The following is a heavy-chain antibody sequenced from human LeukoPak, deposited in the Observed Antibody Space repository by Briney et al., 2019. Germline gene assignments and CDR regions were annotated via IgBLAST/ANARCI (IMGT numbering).Heavy chain of an antibody. J-gene: IGHJ4*02. CDR1: GFTFSSDA. V-gene: IGHV3-23*01. Sequence: GGSLRLSCAASGFTFSSDAMSWVRQAPGKGLEWVSAISGSGGSTYYADSVKGRFTISRDNSKNTLYLQMNSLRAEDTAVYYCAKGRTERVDGDGFGYWGQGTLVTVSS. CDR3: AKGRTERVDGDGFGY. CDR2: ISGSGGST. D-gene: IGHD2-21*02.